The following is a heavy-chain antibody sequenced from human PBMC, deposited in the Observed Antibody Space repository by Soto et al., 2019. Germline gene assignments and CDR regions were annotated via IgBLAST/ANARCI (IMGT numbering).Heavy chain of an antibody. CDR2: IYYSGST. CDR1: GGSVSSGSYY. Sequence: PWETLSLTCTVSGGSVSSGSYYWSWIRQPPGKGLEWIGYIYYSGSTNYNPSLKSRVTISVDTSKNQFSLKLSSVTDADTAVHYCAKGTSGYFEYWGQGTLETFSS. CDR3: AKGTSGYFEY. V-gene: IGHV4-61*01. J-gene: IGHJ4*01. D-gene: IGHD6-25*01.